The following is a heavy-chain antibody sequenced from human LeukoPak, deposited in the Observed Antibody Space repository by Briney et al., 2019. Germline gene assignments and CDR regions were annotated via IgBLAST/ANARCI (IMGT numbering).Heavy chain of an antibody. CDR3: ARELVVPAALPPYYYYYYSMDV. CDR1: GYTFTGYY. CDR2: INPNSGGT. Sequence: ASVKVSCKASGYTFTGYYMHWVRQAPGQGLEWMGWINPNSGGTNYAQKFQGWVTMTRDTSISTAYMELSRLRSDDTAVYYCARELVVPAALPPYYYYYYSMDVWGQGTTVTVSS. D-gene: IGHD2-2*01. V-gene: IGHV1-2*04. J-gene: IGHJ6*02.